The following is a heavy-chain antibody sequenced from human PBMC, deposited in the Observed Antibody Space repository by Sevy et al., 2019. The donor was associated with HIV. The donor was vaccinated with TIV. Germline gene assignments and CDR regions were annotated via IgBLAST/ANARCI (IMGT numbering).Heavy chain of an antibody. CDR2: INPNSGGT. D-gene: IGHD4-17*01. CDR1: GYTFTDYY. V-gene: IGHV1-2*02. CDR3: ARAPLTTVVTRGKNWFDP. Sequence: ASVKVSCKASGYTFTDYYMHWVRQAPGQGLEWMGWINPNSGGTNYAQKFQGRVTMTRDTSISTAYMELSRLRSDDTAVYYCARAPLTTVVTRGKNWFDPWGQGTLVTVSS. J-gene: IGHJ5*02.